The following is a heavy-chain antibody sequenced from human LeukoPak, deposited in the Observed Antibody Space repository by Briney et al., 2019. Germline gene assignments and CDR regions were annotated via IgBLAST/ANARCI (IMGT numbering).Heavy chain of an antibody. V-gene: IGHV3-64D*06. J-gene: IGHJ4*02. D-gene: IGHD3-22*01. Sequence: PGGSLRLSCAASGFAFSNAWMSWVRQAPGKGLEYVSAVDSNGISTYYADSVKGRFTISRDNSKNSLYLQMSSLRAEDTAVYYCVKDSYDSSGYYYFDYWGQGTLVTVSS. CDR2: VDSNGIST. CDR3: VKDSYDSSGYYYFDY. CDR1: GFAFSNAW.